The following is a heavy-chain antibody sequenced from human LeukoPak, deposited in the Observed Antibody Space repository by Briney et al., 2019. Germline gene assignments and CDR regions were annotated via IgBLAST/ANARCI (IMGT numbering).Heavy chain of an antibody. CDR1: GGSISSYY. CDR3: ARAQRRRNITMVRGVTLDY. CDR2: IYYSGST. Sequence: SETLSLTCTVSGGSISSYYWSWIRQPPGKGLEWIGYIYYSGSTNYNPSLKSRVTISVDTSKNQFSLKLSSVTAADTAVYYCARAQRRRNITMVRGVTLDYWGQGTLVTVSS. D-gene: IGHD3-10*01. J-gene: IGHJ4*02. V-gene: IGHV4-59*12.